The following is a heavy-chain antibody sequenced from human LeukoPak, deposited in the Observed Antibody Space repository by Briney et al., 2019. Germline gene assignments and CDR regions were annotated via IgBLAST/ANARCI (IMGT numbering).Heavy chain of an antibody. D-gene: IGHD4-17*01. CDR2: INHSGST. Sequence: RTSETLSLTCTVSGGSISSGGYYWSWIRQPPGKGLEWIGEINHSGSTNYNPSLKSRVTISVDTSKNQFSLKLSSVTAADTAVYYCATVLYGDPRGDNWFDPWGQGTLVTVSS. CDR3: ATVLYGDPRGDNWFDP. CDR1: GGSISSGGYY. V-gene: IGHV4-39*07. J-gene: IGHJ5*02.